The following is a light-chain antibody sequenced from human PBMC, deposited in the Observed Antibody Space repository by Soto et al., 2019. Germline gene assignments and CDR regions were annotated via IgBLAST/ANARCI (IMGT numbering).Light chain of an antibody. CDR1: QGINKW. CDR3: QQASSFPWT. Sequence: DIQMTQSPSSVAASVGDRVTVTCRAIQGINKWLACDQQRPGKAPTLLIDTASTLQPGVPSRFSGSGSGTDFTLTISNLQPEDFATYYCQQASSFPWTFGQGTRVEIK. V-gene: IGKV1-12*02. CDR2: TAS. J-gene: IGKJ1*01.